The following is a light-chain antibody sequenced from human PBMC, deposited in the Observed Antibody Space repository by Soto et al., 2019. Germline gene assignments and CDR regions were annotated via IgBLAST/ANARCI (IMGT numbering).Light chain of an antibody. CDR1: SSNIGSNY. V-gene: IGLV1-47*01. Sequence: QSVLTQPPSASGTPGQRVTISCSGSSSNIGSNYVYWYQQLPGTAPKLLIYRNNQRPSGVPDRFSGSRSGTSASLAISGLRSEDAADYYCAAWDDRLSHDLFGIRTKITV. CDR2: RNN. J-gene: IGLJ1*01. CDR3: AAWDDRLSHDL.